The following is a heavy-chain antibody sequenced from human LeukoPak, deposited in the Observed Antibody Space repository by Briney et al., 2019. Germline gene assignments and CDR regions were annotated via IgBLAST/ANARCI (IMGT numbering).Heavy chain of an antibody. D-gene: IGHD3-22*01. CDR2: LKPDGEEK. V-gene: IGHV3-7*01. CDR3: VRDSWTVHDNDGFDI. CDR1: GVHLRYYE. J-gene: IGHJ3*02. Sequence: GGSLLLSGVASGVHLRYYEMDWARQAPGKRLEWVAQLKPDGEEKYYVDSVKGRFSISRDSAKNSLYLQMNSLTAEETVVYCCVRDSWTVHDNDGFDIWGQGTMVTVSS.